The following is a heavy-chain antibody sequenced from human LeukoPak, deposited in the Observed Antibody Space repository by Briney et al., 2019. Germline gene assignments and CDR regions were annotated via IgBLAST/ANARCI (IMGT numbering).Heavy chain of an antibody. CDR3: ARVDAGYSSGWYYMDD. Sequence: PGGSLRLSCAASGFTLSSYAMHWVRQAPGKGLEWVAVISYDGSNKYYADSVKGRFTISRDNSKNTLYLQMNSLRAEDTAVYYCARVDAGYSSGWYYMDDWGKGTTVTISS. CDR2: ISYDGSNK. V-gene: IGHV3-30*03. CDR1: GFTLSSYA. D-gene: IGHD6-19*01. J-gene: IGHJ6*03.